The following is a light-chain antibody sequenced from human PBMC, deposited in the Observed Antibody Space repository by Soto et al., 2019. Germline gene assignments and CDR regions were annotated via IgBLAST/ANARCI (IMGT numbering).Light chain of an antibody. CDR3: QQYGSSSWT. CDR1: QSVSSSY. Sequence: EIVLTQSPGTLSLSPGERATLSCRASQSVSSSYFAWYQQRFGKAPRLLIYGASSRATGIPDRFSGSGSGTDFTLTISRLEPADFAVYYCQQYGSSSWTFGQGTKVEIK. J-gene: IGKJ1*01. CDR2: GAS. V-gene: IGKV3-20*01.